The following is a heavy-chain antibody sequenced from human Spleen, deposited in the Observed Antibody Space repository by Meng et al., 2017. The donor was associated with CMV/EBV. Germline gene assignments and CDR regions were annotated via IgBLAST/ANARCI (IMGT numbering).Heavy chain of an antibody. D-gene: IGHD1-26*01. J-gene: IGHJ4*02. CDR1: GFIDNNYY. CDR2: VYTGGTT. CDR3: AIEVELIESRDY. V-gene: IGHV3-66*02. Sequence: GESLKISCAVSGFIDNNYYMTWVRQAPGKGLEWVSVVYTGGTTYYADAVQGRFTISRDHSKNILYLQMNSLRSEDTAVYYCAIEVELIESRDYWGQGMLVTVSS.